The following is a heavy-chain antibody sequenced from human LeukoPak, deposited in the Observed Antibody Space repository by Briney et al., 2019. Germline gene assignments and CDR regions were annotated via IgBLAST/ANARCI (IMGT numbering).Heavy chain of an antibody. J-gene: IGHJ4*02. CDR3: ARFSPRAMGNYLDF. D-gene: IGHD7-27*01. Sequence: SETLSLTCTVSGGSISGYYWSWIRQPPGKGLEWIGYIYYSGSTNYNPSLKSRVTISVDTSKNQFSLKLSSVTAADTAVYYCARFSPRAMGNYLDFWGQGTLVTVSS. CDR1: GGSISGYY. V-gene: IGHV4-59*12. CDR2: IYYSGST.